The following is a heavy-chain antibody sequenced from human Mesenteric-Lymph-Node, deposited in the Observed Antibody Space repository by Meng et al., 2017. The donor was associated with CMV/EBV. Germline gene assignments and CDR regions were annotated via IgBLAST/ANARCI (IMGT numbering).Heavy chain of an antibody. J-gene: IGHJ5*02. CDR2: INSDGSST. D-gene: IGHD2-21*01. Sequence: GESLKISCAASGFTFSSYWMHWVRQAPGKGLVWVSRINSDGSSTSYADSVKGRFTISRDNAKNSLYLQMNSLRAEDTAVYYCARDLGNCGGDCYWDWFDPWGQGTLVTVSS. CDR3: ARDLGNCGGDCYWDWFDP. V-gene: IGHV3-74*01. CDR1: GFTFSSYW.